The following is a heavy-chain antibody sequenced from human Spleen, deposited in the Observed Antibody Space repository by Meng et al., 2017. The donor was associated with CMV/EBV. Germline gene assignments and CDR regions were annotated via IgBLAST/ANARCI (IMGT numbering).Heavy chain of an antibody. D-gene: IGHD2-2*02. Sequence: GGSLRLSCAASGFTFSSYGMHWVRQAPGKGLEWVAFIRYDGSNKYYADSVKGRFTISRDNSENTLYLQMNSLRAEDTAVYYCTTDRFCSSTSCYRYLGFDPWGQGTLVTVSS. CDR3: TTDRFCSSTSCYRYLGFDP. CDR2: IRYDGSNK. CDR1: GFTFSSYG. V-gene: IGHV3-30*02. J-gene: IGHJ5*02.